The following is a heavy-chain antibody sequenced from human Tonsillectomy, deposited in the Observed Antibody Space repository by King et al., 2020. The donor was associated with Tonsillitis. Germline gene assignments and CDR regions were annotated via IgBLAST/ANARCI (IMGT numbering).Heavy chain of an antibody. CDR3: AGDYGLN. J-gene: IGHJ4*02. D-gene: IGHD4-17*01. CDR1: GGSISSSPYY. CDR2: FYYSGNT. V-gene: IGHV4-39*01. Sequence: QLQESGPGLVKPSETLSLTCAVSGGSISSSPYYWGWIRQPPGKGLEWIGSFYYSGNTYYNPSRKSRVTISVDTSKNQFSLGLTSVTAADTAVYYCAGDYGLNWGQGTLVTVSS.